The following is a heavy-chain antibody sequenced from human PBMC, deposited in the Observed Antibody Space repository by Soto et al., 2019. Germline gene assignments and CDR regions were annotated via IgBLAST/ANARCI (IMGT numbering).Heavy chain of an antibody. CDR1: GFAFSNYE. D-gene: IGHD3-3*02. Sequence: EGSLRLYCAASGFAFSNYEMNWVRQAPGKGLEWVSYISLSGSTIYYADSVKGRFTISRDDAKNSLYLQMGSLRADDTAVYYCARESFSASPNFFDYWGQGTLVTVS. V-gene: IGHV3-48*03. CDR2: ISLSGSTI. J-gene: IGHJ4*02. CDR3: ARESFSASPNFFDY.